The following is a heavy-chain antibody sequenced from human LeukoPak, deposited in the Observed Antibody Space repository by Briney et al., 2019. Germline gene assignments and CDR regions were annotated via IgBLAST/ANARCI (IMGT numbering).Heavy chain of an antibody. CDR2: ISSRSKYI. D-gene: IGHD3-3*01. V-gene: IGHV3-21*01. CDR3: ARDQKYYDFWSGYYNYYYYYMDV. CDR1: GFTFSSYS. J-gene: IGHJ6*03. Sequence: GGSLRLSCAASGFTFSSYSMNWVRQAPGKGLEWVSSISSRSKYIYHADSVKGRFTISRDNAKNSLYLQMNSLRAEDTAVYYCARDQKYYDFWSGYYNYYYYYMDVWGKGTTVTVSS.